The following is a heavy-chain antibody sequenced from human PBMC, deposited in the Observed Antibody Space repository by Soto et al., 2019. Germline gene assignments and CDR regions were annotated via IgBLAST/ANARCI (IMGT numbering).Heavy chain of an antibody. V-gene: IGHV3-66*01. CDR3: TRDDVHGKGVRCYWVPMDV. CDR1: GFSVNSKY. CDR2: IQSGGST. Sequence: EVQLVESGGDLVQPGGSLRLSCAASGFSVNSKYMSWVRQAPGKGLEWVSLIQSGGSTYYAGSVKGRFTISRDFSENTLFLEMNRWRVEDAAVYYCTRDDVHGKGVRCYWVPMDVWGKGTTFTVSA. J-gene: IGHJ6*04. D-gene: IGHD2-15*01.